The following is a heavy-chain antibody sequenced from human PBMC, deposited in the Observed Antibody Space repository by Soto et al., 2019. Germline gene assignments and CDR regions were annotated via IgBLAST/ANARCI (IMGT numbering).Heavy chain of an antibody. Sequence: EVQLLESGGGLVQPGGSLRLSCAASGFTFSSYAMTWVRQAPGKGLEWVSGISTSGDGTDYADSVKGRFTISRDNSKNTLCLKMNSLRAEATSVYYCATLARTKDFDYWGQGTLVTVSS. CDR2: ISTSGDGT. CDR3: ATLARTKDFDY. V-gene: IGHV3-23*01. J-gene: IGHJ4*02. CDR1: GFTFSSYA. D-gene: IGHD2-8*01.